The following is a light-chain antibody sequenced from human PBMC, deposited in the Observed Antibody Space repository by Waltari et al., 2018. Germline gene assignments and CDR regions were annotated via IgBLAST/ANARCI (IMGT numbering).Light chain of an antibody. CDR1: QSISSW. CDR3: QQYNNYPYT. J-gene: IGKJ2*01. CDR2: KAS. V-gene: IGKV1-5*03. Sequence: DIQMTQSPSTLSASVGDRVTITCRASQSISSWFAWYQQKPGKAPKLLIYKASTLESGVPSRFSGSGSGTEFTLTISSLQPDDFATYYCQQYNNYPYTFGQGTRLEIK.